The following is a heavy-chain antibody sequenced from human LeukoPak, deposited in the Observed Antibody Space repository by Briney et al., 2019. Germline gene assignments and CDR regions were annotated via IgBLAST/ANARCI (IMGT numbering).Heavy chain of an antibody. CDR1: GYTFTSHG. CDR3: ARGRRDYGDAFDI. Sequence: ASVKVSCKASGYTFTSHGISWVRQAPGQGLEWMGWISAYNGNTNYAQKLQGRVTMTRDTSTSTAYMELRSLRSEDTAVYYCARGRRDYGDAFDIWGQGTMVTVSS. CDR2: ISAYNGNT. D-gene: IGHD4-17*01. V-gene: IGHV1-18*01. J-gene: IGHJ3*02.